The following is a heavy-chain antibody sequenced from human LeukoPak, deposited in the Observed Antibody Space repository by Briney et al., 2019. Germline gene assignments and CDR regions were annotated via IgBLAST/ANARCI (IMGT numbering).Heavy chain of an antibody. CDR2: ISSSGGTT. J-gene: IGHJ4*02. CDR1: GFPFSSFE. D-gene: IGHD5-12*01. Sequence: PGGSLRLSCAASGFPFSSFEMNWVRQAPGQGLEWVAYISSSGGTTYYADSVKGRFTISRDNAKNLVYLQMNSLRVEDTAVYYCARDFGIVDNRFDYWGQGALATVSS. CDR3: ARDFGIVDNRFDY. V-gene: IGHV3-48*03.